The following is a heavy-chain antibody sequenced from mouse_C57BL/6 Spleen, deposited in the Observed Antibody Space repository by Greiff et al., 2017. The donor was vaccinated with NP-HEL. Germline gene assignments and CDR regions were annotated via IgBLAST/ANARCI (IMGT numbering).Heavy chain of an antibody. D-gene: IGHD1-1*01. CDR2: IDPSDSET. V-gene: IGHV1-52*01. J-gene: IGHJ4*01. Sequence: QVQLQQPGAELVRPGSSVKLSCKASGYTFTSYWMHWVKQRPIQGLEWIGNIDPSDSETHYNQKFKDKATLTVDKSSSTANMQLSSLTSADSEVYCCAGGSNHYAMDYWGQGTSVTVSS. CDR3: AGGSNHYAMDY. CDR1: GYTFTSYW.